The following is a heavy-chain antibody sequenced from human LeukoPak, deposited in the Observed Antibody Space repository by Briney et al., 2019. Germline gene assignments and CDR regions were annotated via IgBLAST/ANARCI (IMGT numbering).Heavy chain of an antibody. D-gene: IGHD5-24*01. J-gene: IGHJ4*02. CDR3: AIRRDGPHS. Sequence: ETLSLTCAVYGGSFSDYYWSWIRQPPGKGLEWVANIKQDGSEKYYVDSVKGRFTISRDNAKNSLYLQMNSLRAEDTAVYYCAIRRDGPHSWGQGTLVTVSS. CDR1: GGSFSDYY. CDR2: IKQDGSEK. V-gene: IGHV3-7*01.